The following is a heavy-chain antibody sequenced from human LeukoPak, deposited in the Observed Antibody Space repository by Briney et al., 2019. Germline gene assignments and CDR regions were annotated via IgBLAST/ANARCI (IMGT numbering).Heavy chain of an antibody. CDR3: ARGGEDYYDSSGYYYAFDY. V-gene: IGHV4-34*01. CDR2: INHRGAT. CDR1: GGSFRVFY. D-gene: IGHD3-22*01. J-gene: IGHJ4*02. Sequence: PSETLSLTFALYGGSFRVFYWSWIRQPPGKGLGWCGAINHRGATNYKPSLKSRVTISVDTSKNQFTLKLSSVTAPDTAVYYCARGGEDYYDSSGYYYAFDYWGQGTLVTVSS.